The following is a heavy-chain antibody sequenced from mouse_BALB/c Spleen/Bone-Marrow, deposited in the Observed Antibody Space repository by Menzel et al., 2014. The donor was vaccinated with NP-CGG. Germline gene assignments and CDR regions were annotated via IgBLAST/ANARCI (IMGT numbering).Heavy chain of an antibody. Sequence: VHLVESGAELVRPGASVKLSCKASGYTFTNYWINWVKQRPGQGLEWIGNIYPSDSYTNYNQMFKDKATLTVDKSSRTAYMQLSIPTSEDSEVYYCTRGYYRYDVGYWYFDVWGAGTTVTVSS. CDR2: IYPSDSYT. CDR3: TRGYYRYDVGYWYFDV. CDR1: GYTFTNYW. D-gene: IGHD2-14*01. V-gene: IGHV1-69*02. J-gene: IGHJ1*01.